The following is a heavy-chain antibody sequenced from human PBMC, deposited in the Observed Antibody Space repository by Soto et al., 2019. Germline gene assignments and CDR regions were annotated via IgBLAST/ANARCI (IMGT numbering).Heavy chain of an antibody. CDR3: AKEDGYWSGYTV. Sequence: PSETLSLTCTVSGGSISSYYWSWIRQPPGKGLEWIGYTHYSVSTNQNPSLKSRVTISLDTSKNQFSLKLTSVTAADTAVYYCAKEDGYWSGYTVWGQGTLVSVSS. CDR1: GGSISSYY. J-gene: IGHJ4*02. CDR2: THYSVST. D-gene: IGHD3-3*01. V-gene: IGHV4-59*01.